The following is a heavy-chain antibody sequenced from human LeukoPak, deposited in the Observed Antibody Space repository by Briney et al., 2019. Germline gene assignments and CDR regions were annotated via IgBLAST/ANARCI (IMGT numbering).Heavy chain of an antibody. CDR3: ARAEAARPGGY. V-gene: IGHV3-7*01. Sequence: PGESLRLSCAASGFTFSGYWMSWVQQAPGKGLEWVAVISSDGGETRYIDSVKGRFTISRDNAKNSLYLQMNSLRAEDTAVYYCARAEAARPGGYWGQGTLVTVSS. J-gene: IGHJ4*02. CDR2: ISSDGGET. CDR1: GFTFSGYW. D-gene: IGHD6-6*01.